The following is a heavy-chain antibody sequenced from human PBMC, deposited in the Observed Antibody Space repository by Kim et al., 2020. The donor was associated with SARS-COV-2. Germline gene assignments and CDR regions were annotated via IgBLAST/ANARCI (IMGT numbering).Heavy chain of an antibody. CDR2: LSGDSGSI. Sequence: GGSLRLSCAASGFTFSSSAMSWVRLAPGKGLECVSVLSGDSGSIHYAESVKGRFTISRDNSKSTLFLQMNSLRADDTAIYYCAKVLGFGPPDYGLDVWG. J-gene: IGHJ6*02. CDR1: GFTFSSSA. D-gene: IGHD1-26*01. CDR3: AKVLGFGPPDYGLDV. V-gene: IGHV3-23*01.